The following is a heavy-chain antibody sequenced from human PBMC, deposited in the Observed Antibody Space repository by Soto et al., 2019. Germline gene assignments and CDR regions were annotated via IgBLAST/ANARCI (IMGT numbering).Heavy chain of an antibody. D-gene: IGHD2-2*01. Sequence: PGGSLRLSCAASGFTFSSYGMHWVRQAPGKGLEWVAVISYDGSNKYYADSVKGRFTISRDNSKNTLYLQMNSLRAEDTAVYYCAKIVVVPAAITEDAFDIWGQGTMVTVSS. V-gene: IGHV3-30*18. J-gene: IGHJ3*02. CDR2: ISYDGSNK. CDR3: AKIVVVPAAITEDAFDI. CDR1: GFTFSSYG.